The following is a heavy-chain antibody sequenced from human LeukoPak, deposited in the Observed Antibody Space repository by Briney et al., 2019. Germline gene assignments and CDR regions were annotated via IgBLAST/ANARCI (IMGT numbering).Heavy chain of an antibody. CDR2: IYYSGST. CDR3: ARDTYCSSTSCYVGDYYYGMDV. V-gene: IGHV4-59*01. CDR1: GGSISSYY. D-gene: IGHD2-2*01. J-gene: IGHJ6*02. Sequence: SETLSLTCTVSGGSISSYYWSWIRQPPGKGLEWIGYIYYSGSTNYNPSLKSRVTISVDTSKSQFSLKLSSVTAADTAVYYCARDTYCSSTSCYVGDYYYGMDVWGQGTTVTVSS.